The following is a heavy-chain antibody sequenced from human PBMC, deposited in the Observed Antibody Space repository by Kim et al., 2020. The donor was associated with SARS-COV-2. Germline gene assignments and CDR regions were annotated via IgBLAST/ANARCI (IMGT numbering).Heavy chain of an antibody. D-gene: IGHD2-15*01. J-gene: IGHJ4*02. CDR2: IRSKANSYAT. CDR3: TSPIVVVRSLGQASQN. Sequence: GGSLRLSCAASGFTFSGSAMHWVRQASGKGLEWVGRIRSKANSYATAYAASVKGRFTISRDDSKNTAYLQMNSLKTEDTAVYYCTSPIVVVRSLGQASQNWGQGTLVTVSS. V-gene: IGHV3-73*01. CDR1: GFTFSGSA.